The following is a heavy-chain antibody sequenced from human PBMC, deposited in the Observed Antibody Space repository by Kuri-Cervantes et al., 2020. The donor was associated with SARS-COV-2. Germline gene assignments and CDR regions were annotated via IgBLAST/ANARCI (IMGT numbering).Heavy chain of an antibody. J-gene: IGHJ6*02. CDR2: ISAYNGNT. Sequence: ASVKVSCKASGYTFTSYGISWVRQAPGQGLEWMGWISAYNGNTNYAQKLQGRDTMTTDTSTSTAYMELRSLRSDDTAVYYCARDRGSSGWSWVYYYYGMDVWGQGTTVTVSS. CDR3: ARDRGSSGWSWVYYYYGMDV. CDR1: GYTFTSYG. D-gene: IGHD6-19*01. V-gene: IGHV1-18*01.